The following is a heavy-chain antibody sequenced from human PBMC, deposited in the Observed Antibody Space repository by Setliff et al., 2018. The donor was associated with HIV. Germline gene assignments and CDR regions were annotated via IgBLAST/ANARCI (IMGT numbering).Heavy chain of an antibody. CDR1: GGSISSHY. V-gene: IGHV4-59*11. CDR2: IYYSGTT. CDR3: AATYCRGGGRDCPQMYDY. D-gene: IGHD2-15*01. J-gene: IGHJ4*02. Sequence: SETLSLTCTVSGGSISSHYWSWIRQPPGKGLEWIAYIYYSGTTSYNPSLKSRVTISVDTSKKQFSLKLNSVTAADSAIYYCAATYCRGGGRDCPQMYDYWGQGSLVTVSS.